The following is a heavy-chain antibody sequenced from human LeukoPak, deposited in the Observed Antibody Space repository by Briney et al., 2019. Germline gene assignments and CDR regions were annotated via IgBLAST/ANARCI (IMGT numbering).Heavy chain of an antibody. V-gene: IGHV3-21*01. Sequence: GGSLRLSCVASAFTFRTYIMHWVRQAPGKGLEWVSSISGSTSYIYYADSVRGRFTISRDNAKNSLYLQMNSLRAEDTAVYYCARGSDFVWGSYRPYFDYWGQGTLVTVSS. CDR3: ARGSDFVWGSYRPYFDY. D-gene: IGHD3-16*02. CDR1: AFTFRTYI. J-gene: IGHJ4*02. CDR2: ISGSTSYI.